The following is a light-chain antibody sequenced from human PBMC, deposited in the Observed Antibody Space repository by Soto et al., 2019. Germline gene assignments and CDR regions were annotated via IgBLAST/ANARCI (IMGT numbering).Light chain of an antibody. CDR3: LQDHSSPQT. CDR1: QGIRTE. V-gene: IGKV1-6*01. CDR2: GAS. J-gene: IGKJ1*01. Sequence: AIQMTPSPSSLYASVGDRVTITCRASQGIRTELGWYQQKPGKAPRLLIYGASTLQGGVPSRFSGSGSGTDFTLTISSLQPEDFATYYCLQDHSSPQTFGQGRNV.